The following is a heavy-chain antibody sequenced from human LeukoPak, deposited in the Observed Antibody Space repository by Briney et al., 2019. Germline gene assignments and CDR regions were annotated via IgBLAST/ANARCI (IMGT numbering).Heavy chain of an antibody. V-gene: IGHV3-53*01. D-gene: IGHD6-13*01. CDR1: GFTVSDNY. CDR3: ARDRAAADLDY. J-gene: IGHJ4*02. Sequence: AGGSLRLSCAASGFTVSDNYMSWVRQAPGKGLEWVSIIYTGGTTYYADSVRGRFTISRDNSKNTLYLQMNSLRAEDTAVYYCARDRAAADLDYWGQGTLVTVSS. CDR2: IYTGGTT.